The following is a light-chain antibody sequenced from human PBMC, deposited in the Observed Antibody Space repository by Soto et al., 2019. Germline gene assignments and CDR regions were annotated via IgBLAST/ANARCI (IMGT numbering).Light chain of an antibody. Sequence: QSALTQPASVSGSPGQSITISCTETSSDFGTYNLVSWYQQNPGKAPKLMIYEVTKRPSGVSNRFSGSQSGNTASLTISGLQAEDEADYYCCSYVHPNTLVCGGGTQLTVL. CDR3: CSYVHPNTLV. J-gene: IGLJ3*02. CDR2: EVT. CDR1: SSDFGTYNL. V-gene: IGLV2-23*02.